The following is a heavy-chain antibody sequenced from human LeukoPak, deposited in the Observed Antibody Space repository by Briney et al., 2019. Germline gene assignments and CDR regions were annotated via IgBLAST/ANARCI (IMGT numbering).Heavy chain of an antibody. CDR2: ISSSSTI. V-gene: IGHV3-48*01. Sequence: GGSLRLSCAASGFTFSSYSMNWVRQAPGKGLEWVSYISSSSTIYYADSVKGRFTISRDNAKNSLYLQMNSLRAEDTAVYYCARRGSYYAYPYWGQGTLVTVSS. CDR1: GFTFSSYS. J-gene: IGHJ4*02. CDR3: ARRGSYYAYPY. D-gene: IGHD1-26*01.